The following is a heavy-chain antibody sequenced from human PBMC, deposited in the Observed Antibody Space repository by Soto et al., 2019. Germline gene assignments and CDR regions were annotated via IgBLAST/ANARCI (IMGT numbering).Heavy chain of an antibody. CDR1: GFIFSSYA. D-gene: IGHD3-22*01. CDR2: ISGSGGST. CDR3: AKDPLGYYDSSGYYKNFLTSQFDY. V-gene: IGHV3-23*01. J-gene: IGHJ4*02. Sequence: EVQLLESGGGLVQPGGSLRLSCAASGFIFSSYAMSWVRQAPGKGLEWVSAISGSGGSTYYADSVKGRFTISRDNSKNTLYLQMNSLRAEDTAVYYCAKDPLGYYDSSGYYKNFLTSQFDYWGQGTLVTVFS.